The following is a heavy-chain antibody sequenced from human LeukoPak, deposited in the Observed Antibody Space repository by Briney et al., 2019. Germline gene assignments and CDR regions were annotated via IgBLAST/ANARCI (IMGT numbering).Heavy chain of an antibody. CDR3: ARGLRSSSWYLEAGYYYYMDV. CDR1: GGSFSGYY. CDR2: INHSGST. Sequence: SETLSLTCAVYGGSFSGYYWSWIRQPPGKGLEWIGEINHSGSTNYNPSLKSRVTISVDTSKNQFSLKLSSVTAADTAVYYCARGLRSSSWYLEAGYYYYMDVWGKGTTVTVSS. V-gene: IGHV4-34*01. J-gene: IGHJ6*03. D-gene: IGHD6-13*01.